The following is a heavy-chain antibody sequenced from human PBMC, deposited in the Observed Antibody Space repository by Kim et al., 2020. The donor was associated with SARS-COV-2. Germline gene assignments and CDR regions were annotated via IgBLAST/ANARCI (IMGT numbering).Heavy chain of an antibody. D-gene: IGHD1-1*01. Sequence: VQGGVTLSRDTSADTAYMELNSLRFEDTAVYYCARLVWNLYYFDFWGQGTLVTVSS. J-gene: IGHJ4*02. V-gene: IGHV1-3*01. CDR3: ARLVWNLYYFDF.